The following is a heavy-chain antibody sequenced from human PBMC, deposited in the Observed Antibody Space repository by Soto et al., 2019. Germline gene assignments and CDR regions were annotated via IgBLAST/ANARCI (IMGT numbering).Heavy chain of an antibody. CDR2: ISGSGFAT. V-gene: IGHV3-23*01. CDR1: GFTFSTYA. J-gene: IGHJ4*02. CDR3: AKDIKGTGTNVIYVC. Sequence: EVQLLESGGSLVQPGGSLRLSCAASGFTFSTYAMGWVRQAPGKGLEWVSAISGSGFATYYADPVKGRFTISRDNSKNTLYLQMNSLRAGDTAVYYCAKDIKGTGTNVIYVCWGQGTLVTVSS. D-gene: IGHD1-7*01.